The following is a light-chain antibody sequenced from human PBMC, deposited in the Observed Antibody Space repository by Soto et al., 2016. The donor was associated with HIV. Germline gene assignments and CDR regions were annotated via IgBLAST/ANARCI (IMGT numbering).Light chain of an antibody. CDR2: KAS. CDR1: QSISSW. J-gene: IGKJ1*01. V-gene: IGKV1-5*03. Sequence: DIQMTQSPSTLSASVGDRVTITCRASQSISSWLAWYQQKPGKAPKLLIYKASSLESGVPSRFSGSGSGTEFTLTISSLQPDDFATYYCQQSYITPRTFGQGTKVEIK. CDR3: QQSYITPRT.